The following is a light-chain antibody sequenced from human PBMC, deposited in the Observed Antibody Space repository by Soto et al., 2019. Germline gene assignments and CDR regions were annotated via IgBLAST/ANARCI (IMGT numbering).Light chain of an antibody. Sequence: EIVMTQSPATLSVSPGERATLSCRASQSVSSNLAWYQQKPGQAPRLLIYGASTRATGIPARFSGSGSGTDFTLTISSLQSEDFAVYYCQQYNSLPFTFGPGTKVDIK. CDR2: GAS. V-gene: IGKV3-15*01. J-gene: IGKJ3*01. CDR1: QSVSSN. CDR3: QQYNSLPFT.